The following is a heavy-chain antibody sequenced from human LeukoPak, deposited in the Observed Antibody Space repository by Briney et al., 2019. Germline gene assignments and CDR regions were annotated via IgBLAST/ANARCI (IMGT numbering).Heavy chain of an antibody. CDR3: ARGQRGGAFDI. D-gene: IGHD1-1*01. CDR2: MYTSGSY. V-gene: IGHV4-4*07. Sequence: TSETLSLTCTVSGGHYWSWIRQPAGKGLEWIGRMYTSGSYNYHPSLKSRVTMSVDTSKNQLSLKLRSVTAADTAVYFCARGQRGGAFDIWGQGTMVTVSS. J-gene: IGHJ3*02. CDR1: GGHY.